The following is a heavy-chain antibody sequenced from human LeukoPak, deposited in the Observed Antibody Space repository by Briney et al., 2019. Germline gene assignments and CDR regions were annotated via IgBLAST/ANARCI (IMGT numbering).Heavy chain of an antibody. CDR1: GGSISGYY. J-gene: IGHJ4*02. Sequence: SETLSLTCTVSGGSISGYYYNWIRQPPGKGLEWIGYIYYSGSTNYNPPLKSRVTISLDTSKNQFSLKLSSVTTADTAVYYCASAYDSSGYYYFDYWGQGTLVTVSS. CDR3: ASAYDSSGYYYFDY. D-gene: IGHD3-22*01. V-gene: IGHV4-59*01. CDR2: IYYSGST.